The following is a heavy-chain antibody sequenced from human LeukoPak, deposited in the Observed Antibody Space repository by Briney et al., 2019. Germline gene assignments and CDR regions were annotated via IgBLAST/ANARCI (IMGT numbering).Heavy chain of an antibody. CDR1: GGSISSYY. V-gene: IGHV4-59*12. D-gene: IGHD1-26*01. Sequence: KASETLSLTCTVSGGSISSYYWSWIRQPPGKGLEWIGYIYYSGSTNYNPSLKSRVTISVDTSKNQFSLKLSSVTAADTAVYYCARGHSGSYYWGQGTLVTVSS. CDR3: ARGHSGSYY. J-gene: IGHJ4*02. CDR2: IYYSGST.